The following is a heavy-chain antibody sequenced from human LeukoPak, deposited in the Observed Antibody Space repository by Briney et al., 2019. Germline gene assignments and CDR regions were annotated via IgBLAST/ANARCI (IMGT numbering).Heavy chain of an antibody. V-gene: IGHV4-59*01. D-gene: IGHD3-22*01. CDR3: ARRHNYYDSSGYYYFVLDY. CDR2: IYYSGST. CDR1: GGSISSYY. Sequence: SETLSLTCTVSGGSISSYYWSWIRQPPGKGLEWIGYIYYSGSTNYNPSLKSRVTISVDTSKNQFSLKLSSVTAADTAVYYCARRHNYYDSSGYYYFVLDYWGQGTLVTVSS. J-gene: IGHJ4*02.